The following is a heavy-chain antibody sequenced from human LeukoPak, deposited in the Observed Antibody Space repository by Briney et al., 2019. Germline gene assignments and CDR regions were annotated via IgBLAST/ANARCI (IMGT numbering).Heavy chain of an antibody. V-gene: IGHV1-2*02. J-gene: IGHJ5*02. CDR3: ARGDYDPLDP. D-gene: IGHD4-17*01. CDR1: GYTFTGYC. CDR2: INPNSDGT. Sequence: ASVKVSCKASGYTFTGYCMHWVRQAPGQGLEWMGWINPNSDGTNYAQNFQGRVTMTRDTSTSTAYMELRSLRSDDTAVYYCARGDYDPLDPWGQGTLVTVSS.